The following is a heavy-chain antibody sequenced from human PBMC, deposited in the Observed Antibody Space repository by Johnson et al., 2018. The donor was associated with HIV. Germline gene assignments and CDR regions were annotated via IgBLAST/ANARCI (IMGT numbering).Heavy chain of an antibody. Sequence: VQLVESGGGLVQPGGSLRLSCAASGFTFSSYEMNWVRQDPGKGLAWVSYISSSGSTIYYAASVKGLFTISRDNAKNSLYLQMNSLRAEDTAVYYCAREAYCSGGSCYDAFDIWGQGTMVTVSS. CDR3: AREAYCSGGSCYDAFDI. J-gene: IGHJ3*02. D-gene: IGHD2-15*01. CDR1: GFTFSSYE. V-gene: IGHV3-48*03. CDR2: ISSSGSTI.